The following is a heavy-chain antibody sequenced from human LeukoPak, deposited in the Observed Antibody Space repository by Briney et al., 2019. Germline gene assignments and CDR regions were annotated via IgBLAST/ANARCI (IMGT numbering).Heavy chain of an antibody. Sequence: SETLSLTCTVSGGSISSGGYYWSWIRQHPGKGLEWIGYIYYSGSTYYNPSHKSRVTISVDTSKNQFSLKLSSVTAADTAVYYCAREEPRGYYGMDVWGQGTTVTVSS. CDR1: GGSISSGGYY. CDR3: AREEPRGYYGMDV. V-gene: IGHV4-31*03. J-gene: IGHJ6*02. CDR2: IYYSGST.